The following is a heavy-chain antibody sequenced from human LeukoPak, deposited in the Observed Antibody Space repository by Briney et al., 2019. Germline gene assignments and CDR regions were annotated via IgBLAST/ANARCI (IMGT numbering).Heavy chain of an antibody. CDR1: GFTFSSYS. CDR2: ISSSSSTI. CDR3: ARDGYSSGWYGEY. J-gene: IGHJ4*02. V-gene: IGHV3-48*01. Sequence: GGSLRLSCAASGFTFSSYSMNRVRQAPGKGLEWVSYISSSSSTIYYADSVKGRFTISRDNAKNSLYLQMNSLRAEDTAVYYCARDGYSSGWYGEYWGQGTLVTVSS. D-gene: IGHD6-19*01.